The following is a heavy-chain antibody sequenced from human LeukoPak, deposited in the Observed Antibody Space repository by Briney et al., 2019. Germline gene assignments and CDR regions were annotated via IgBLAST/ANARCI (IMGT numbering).Heavy chain of an antibody. V-gene: IGHV1-46*01. Sequence: GASVKVSCKASGYTFTSYYMHWVRQAPGQGLEWMGIINPSGGSTNYAQKFQGRVTITADESTNTAYMELSSLRSEDTAVYYCARGLSDYYGSGSYFPLEDYWGQGTLVTVSS. CDR1: GYTFTSYY. CDR3: ARGLSDYYGSGSYFPLEDY. CDR2: INPSGGST. J-gene: IGHJ4*02. D-gene: IGHD3-10*01.